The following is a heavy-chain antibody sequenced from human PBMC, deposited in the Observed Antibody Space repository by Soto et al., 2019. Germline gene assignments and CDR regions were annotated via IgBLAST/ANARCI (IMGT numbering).Heavy chain of an antibody. CDR1: GFTFRSFT. J-gene: IGHJ5*02. CDR2: ISSNSAYI. Sequence: GGSLRLSCAASGFTFRSFTMNWVRQAPGKGLEWVSTISSNSAYIYYTDALRGRFTISRDNAKNSLHLQMNILRAEETAVYYCTRDASRDSSARGWFDPWGPGTLVTVSS. CDR3: TRDASRDSSARGWFDP. V-gene: IGHV3-21*01. D-gene: IGHD6-13*01.